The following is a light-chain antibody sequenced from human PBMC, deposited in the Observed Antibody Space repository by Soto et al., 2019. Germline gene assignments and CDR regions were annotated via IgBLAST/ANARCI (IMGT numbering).Light chain of an antibody. J-gene: IGKJ4*01. V-gene: IGKV3-11*01. CDR3: QQRSNWPLT. Sequence: IVLTHSPATLSLSPWEIATLSCRASQRVSSYLAWYQQKPGLAPRLLIYDASNRATGIPARFSGSGSGTDFTLTISSLEPEDFALYYCQQRSNWPLTFGGGTKVDIK. CDR1: QRVSSY. CDR2: DAS.